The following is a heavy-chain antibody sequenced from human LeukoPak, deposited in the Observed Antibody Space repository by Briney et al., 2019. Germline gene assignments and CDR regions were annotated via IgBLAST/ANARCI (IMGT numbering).Heavy chain of an antibody. D-gene: IGHD3-3*01. CDR2: ISGSGGST. V-gene: IGHV3-23*01. CDR3: AKTPTDFWSGYYNPPFDY. CDR1: GFTFSSYA. J-gene: IGHJ4*02. Sequence: GGSPRLSCAASGFTFSSYAMSWVRQAPGKGLEWVSAISGSGGSTYYADSVKGRFTISRDNSKNTLYLQMNSLRAEDTAVYYCAKTPTDFWSGYYNPPFDYWGQGTLVTVSS.